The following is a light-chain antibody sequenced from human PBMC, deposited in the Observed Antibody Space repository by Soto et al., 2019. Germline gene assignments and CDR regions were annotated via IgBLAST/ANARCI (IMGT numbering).Light chain of an antibody. J-gene: IGKJ4*01. CDR2: DAS. CDR3: QQRSNWPLT. CDR1: QSVRSY. V-gene: IGKV3-11*01. Sequence: EIVLTQSPATLSLSPGERATLSCRASQSVRSYLAWYLHKPGQAPRLLIYDASNRATGIPARFSGSGSGTDFTLTISSLEPEDFAVYYCQQRSNWPLTFGGGTKVEIK.